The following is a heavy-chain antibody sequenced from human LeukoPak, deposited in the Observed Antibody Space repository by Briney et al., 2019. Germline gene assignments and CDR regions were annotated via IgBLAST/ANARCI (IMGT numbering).Heavy chain of an antibody. Sequence: SETLSLTCTVSAGSISSSYYYWGWIRQPPGKGLEWIGSIYYTGNTYYNPSLTSRVTISVDTSKNHFSLKLTSVTAADTAVYYCARQTQQLDYWGQGILVTVSS. V-gene: IGHV4-39*02. CDR3: ARQTQQLDY. CDR2: IYYTGNT. D-gene: IGHD6-13*01. J-gene: IGHJ4*02. CDR1: AGSISSSYYY.